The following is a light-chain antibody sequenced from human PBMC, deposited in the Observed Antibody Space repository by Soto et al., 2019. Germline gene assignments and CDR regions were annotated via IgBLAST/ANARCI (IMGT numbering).Light chain of an antibody. CDR2: GAS. V-gene: IGKV3-15*01. CDR1: QSLSGN. J-gene: IGKJ4*01. CDR3: QQYYDWPPLT. Sequence: EIVMTQSPATLSVSAGERVTLSCRASQSLSGNLAWYQHRPGQGPRPLIYGASTRATGIPARFRGSGSGTEFTLTISSLQSEDFAVYYCQQYYDWPPLTFGGGTKVEIK.